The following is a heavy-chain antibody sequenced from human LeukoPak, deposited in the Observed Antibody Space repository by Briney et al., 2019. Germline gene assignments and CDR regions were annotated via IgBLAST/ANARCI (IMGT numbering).Heavy chain of an antibody. V-gene: IGHV3-23*01. J-gene: IGHJ4*02. CDR1: GFTFSAYA. D-gene: IGHD6-13*01. CDR3: ARDGRSTWYGVGYFDN. Sequence: PGGSLRLSCEASGFTFSAYAMTWVRQAPGKGLEWVSSIGSDNKPHYSESVKGRFAISRDNSKSMLFLQLNSLRAEDTALYYCARDGRSTWYGVGYFDNWGQGTPVTVSS. CDR2: IGSDNKP.